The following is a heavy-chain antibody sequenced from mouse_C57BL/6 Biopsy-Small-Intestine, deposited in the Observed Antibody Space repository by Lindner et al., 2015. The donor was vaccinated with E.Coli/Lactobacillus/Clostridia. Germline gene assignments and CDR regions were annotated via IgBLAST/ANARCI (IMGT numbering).Heavy chain of an antibody. CDR1: GYTFTSYV. D-gene: IGHD6-5*01. V-gene: IGHV1-14*01. CDR2: INPNTDGT. Sequence: VQLQESGPELVKPGASVKMSCKASGYTFTSYVIHWVKQKPGQGLEWIGYINPNTDGTKYNEKFMGKATLTSDTSSTTAYMELSSLTSEDSAVYYCARRGAYYWYFDVWGAGTTVTVSS. CDR3: ARRGAYYWYFDV. J-gene: IGHJ1*01.